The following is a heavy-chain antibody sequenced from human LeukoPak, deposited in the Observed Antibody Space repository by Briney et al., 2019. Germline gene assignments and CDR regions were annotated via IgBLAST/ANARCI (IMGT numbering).Heavy chain of an antibody. CDR1: GFTFSSYW. CDR2: IKQDGSEK. Sequence: GGSLRLSCAASGFTFSSYWMSWVRQAREKGREWVANIKQDGSEKYYVDCVKGRVTISRDNAKNSLYLQMNRLRDEDTAVYYCASPLDGASKNYFDYWGQGTLVTVSS. CDR3: ASPLDGASKNYFDY. D-gene: IGHD3-10*01. V-gene: IGHV3-7*01. J-gene: IGHJ4*02.